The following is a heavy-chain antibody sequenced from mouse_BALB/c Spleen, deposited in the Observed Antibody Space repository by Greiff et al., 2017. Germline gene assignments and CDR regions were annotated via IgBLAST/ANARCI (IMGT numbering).Heavy chain of an antibody. CDR2: IFPGSGNT. J-gene: IGHJ1*01. V-gene: IGHV1-66*01. CDR3: TRRDYYGSSWDWYFDV. Sequence: VKLQESGPELVKPGASVKISCKASGYSFTSYYIHWVKQRPGQGFEWIGWIFPGSGNTNYNQKFKDKATLTVDKSSSTAYMQLSSPTSEDSAVYYCTRRDYYGSSWDWYFDVWGAGTTVTVSS. D-gene: IGHD1-1*01. CDR1: GYSFTSYY.